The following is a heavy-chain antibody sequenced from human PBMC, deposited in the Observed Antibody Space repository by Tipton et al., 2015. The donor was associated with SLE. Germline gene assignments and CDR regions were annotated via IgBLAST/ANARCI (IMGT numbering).Heavy chain of an antibody. D-gene: IGHD3-22*01. CDR1: GFTFSNAW. CDR2: IKSKTDGGTT. CDR3: AREGTYYYDSSGYGDAFDI. J-gene: IGHJ3*02. Sequence: SLRLSCAASGFTFSNAWMSWVRQDSGKGLEWVGRIKSKTDGGTTDYAAPVKGRFTISRDDSKNTLYLQMNSLKTEDTAVYYCAREGTYYYDSSGYGDAFDIWGQGTMVTVSS. V-gene: IGHV3-15*01.